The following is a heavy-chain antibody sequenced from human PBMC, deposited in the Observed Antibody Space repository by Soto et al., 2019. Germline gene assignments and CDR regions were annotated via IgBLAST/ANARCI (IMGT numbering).Heavy chain of an antibody. CDR2: ISYDGINK. Sequence: ESGGGVVQPGRSLRLSCAASGFTFNNYAVHWVRQAPGKGLEWVAVISYDGINKYYADSVKGRFTISRDNSKNTLYLQMNSLRPEDTAVYYCARGSRVSWGSDDAFDIWGQGTMVTVSP. CDR1: GFTFNNYA. J-gene: IGHJ3*02. V-gene: IGHV3-30-3*01. CDR3: ARGSRVSWGSDDAFDI. D-gene: IGHD6-13*01.